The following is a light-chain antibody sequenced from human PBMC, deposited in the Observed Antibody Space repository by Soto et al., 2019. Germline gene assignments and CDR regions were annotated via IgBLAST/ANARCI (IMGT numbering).Light chain of an antibody. V-gene: IGKV3-11*01. J-gene: IGKJ5*01. CDR1: QSVSSY. CDR2: DAS. Sequence: EIVSRQSPSTESLSPGERATLSCRASQSVSSYLAWYQQKPGQAPRLLIYDASNRATGIPARFSGSGSGTDFTLTISSLEPEYFAVYYCQQRSNWPPGPITLGQGTRLEIK. CDR3: QQRSNWPPGPIT.